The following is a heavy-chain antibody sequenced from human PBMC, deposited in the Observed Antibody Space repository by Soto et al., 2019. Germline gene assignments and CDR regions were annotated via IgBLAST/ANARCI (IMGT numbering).Heavy chain of an antibody. CDR1: GYSFTSYW. CDR3: AREGALLFGGNSDYYSTMAV. Sequence: GESLKISCKGSGYSFTSYWIGWVRQMPGKGLEWMGIIYPGDSDTRYSPSFQGQVTISADKSISTAYLQWSSLKASDTAMYYCAREGALLFGGNSDYYSTMAVWGQGTTVTVSS. CDR2: IYPGDSDT. J-gene: IGHJ6*02. D-gene: IGHD2-21*02. V-gene: IGHV5-51*01.